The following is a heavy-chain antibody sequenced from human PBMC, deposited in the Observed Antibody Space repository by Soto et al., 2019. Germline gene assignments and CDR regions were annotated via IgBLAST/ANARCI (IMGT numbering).Heavy chain of an antibody. CDR3: AILAGALAAAGPDPHLRY. D-gene: IGHD6-13*01. Sequence: QVQLVQSGAEVKKPGASVKVSCKASGYTFTGYYMHWVRQAPGQGLEWMGWINPNSGGTNYAQKFQGRVTMTRDTSISTAYMELSRLRSDDTAVYYCAILAGALAAAGPDPHLRYWGQGTLVTVSS. CDR1: GYTFTGYY. V-gene: IGHV1-2*02. J-gene: IGHJ4*02. CDR2: INPNSGGT.